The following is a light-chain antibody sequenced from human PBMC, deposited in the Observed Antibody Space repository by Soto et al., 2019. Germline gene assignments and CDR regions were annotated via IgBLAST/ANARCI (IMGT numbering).Light chain of an antibody. CDR2: GVS. J-gene: IGKJ2*01. CDR3: QQYGSSPRT. Sequence: EIVLTQSPGTLSLSPGERATLSCRASQSVSSNFFAWYQQKPGQAPRLHIYGVSSRATGIPDRFSGSGSGTDFTLTISRLEPEDFAIYYCQQYGSSPRTFGQGTKLEI. CDR1: QSVSSNF. V-gene: IGKV3-20*01.